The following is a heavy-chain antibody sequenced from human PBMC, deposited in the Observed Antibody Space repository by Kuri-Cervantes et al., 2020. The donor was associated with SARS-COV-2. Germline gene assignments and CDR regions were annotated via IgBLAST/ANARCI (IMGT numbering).Heavy chain of an antibody. V-gene: IGHV3-23*01. D-gene: IGHD6-13*01. CDR2: ISAGGDTV. CDR1: GFSFSGYA. J-gene: IGHJ4*02. Sequence: GESLKISCAASGFSFSGYAMSWVRQAPGKGLERVSAISAGGDTVLYADSVRGRFTISRDSSKNTLYLQTNSLRAEDTAIYYCAKVILNSDSSTLGRFDFWGLGTLVTVSS. CDR3: AKVILNSDSSTLGRFDF.